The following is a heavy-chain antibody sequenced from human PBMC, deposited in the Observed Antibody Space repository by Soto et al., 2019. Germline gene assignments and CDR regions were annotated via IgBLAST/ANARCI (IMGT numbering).Heavy chain of an antibody. D-gene: IGHD3-10*01. Sequence: ASVKACSXASGYSFTSYYMHWLRHAPGQGLEWMGIINPSGGSTSYAQKFQGRVTMTRDTSISTAYMELSRLRSDDTAVYYCARDFYYGSGSVWFDPWGQGTLVTVSS. V-gene: IGHV1-46*01. CDR3: ARDFYYGSGSVWFDP. CDR1: GYSFTSYY. CDR2: INPSGGST. J-gene: IGHJ5*02.